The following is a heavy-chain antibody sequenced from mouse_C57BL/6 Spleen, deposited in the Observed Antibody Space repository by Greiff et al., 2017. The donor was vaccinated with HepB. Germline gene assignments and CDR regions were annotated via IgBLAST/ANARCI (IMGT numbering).Heavy chain of an antibody. D-gene: IGHD1-1*01. V-gene: IGHV14-4*01. CDR3: TTGYGSSYPYYYAMDY. Sequence: EVKLQESGAELVRPGASVKLSCTASGFNIKDDYMHWVKQRPEQGLEWIGWIDPENGDTEYASKFQGKATITADTSSNTAYLQLSSLTSEDTAVYYCTTGYGSSYPYYYAMDYWGQGTSVTVSS. CDR1: GFNIKDDY. J-gene: IGHJ4*01. CDR2: IDPENGDT.